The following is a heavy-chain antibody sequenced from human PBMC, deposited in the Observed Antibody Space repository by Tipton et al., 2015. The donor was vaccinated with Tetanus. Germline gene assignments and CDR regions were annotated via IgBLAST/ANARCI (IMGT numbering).Heavy chain of an antibody. CDR1: GASISGYY. CDR2: VDYFGST. CDR3: ARTSGYMYSGT. Sequence: TLSLTCSVSGASISGYYWNWIRQPPGKGLEWIGYVDYFGSTKINPSLKSRVAMSVDTAENQLSLRLTSVTSADTAVYYCARTSGYMYSGTWGQGTLVTVSS. D-gene: IGHD3-3*01. V-gene: IGHV4-59*01. J-gene: IGHJ1*01.